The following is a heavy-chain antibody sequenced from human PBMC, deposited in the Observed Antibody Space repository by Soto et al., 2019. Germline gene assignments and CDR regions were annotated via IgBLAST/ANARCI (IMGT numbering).Heavy chain of an antibody. D-gene: IGHD3-16*02. CDR1: GFSLSSSRVG. V-gene: IGHV2-5*02. Sequence: QITLKESGPTLVKPTQTLTLTCTFSGFSLSSSRVGVGWIRQPPGKALEWLAVIYWDDDKRYSPSLKSRLTITKDTSKNQVVLTSTNMDPVDTATYYCAHLMITFGGVIADDAFDTWGQGTMVTVSS. J-gene: IGHJ3*02. CDR3: AHLMITFGGVIADDAFDT. CDR2: IYWDDDK.